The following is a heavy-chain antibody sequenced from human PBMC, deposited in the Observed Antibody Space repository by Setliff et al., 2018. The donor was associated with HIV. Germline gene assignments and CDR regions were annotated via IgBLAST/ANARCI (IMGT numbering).Heavy chain of an antibody. D-gene: IGHD5-18*01. J-gene: IGHJ4*02. Sequence: SETLSLTCTVSGGSISSYYWSWIRQPPGKGLEWIGYIYTSGSTNYNPSLKSRVTISVDTSKNQFSLKLSSVTAADTAVYYCARGNAYPGIQLVDYWGQGTLVTVSS. V-gene: IGHV4-4*09. CDR1: GGSISSYY. CDR2: IYTSGST. CDR3: ARGNAYPGIQLVDY.